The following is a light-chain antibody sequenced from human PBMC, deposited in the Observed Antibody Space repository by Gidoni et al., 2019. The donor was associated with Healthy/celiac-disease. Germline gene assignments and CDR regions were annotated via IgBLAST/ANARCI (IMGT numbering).Light chain of an antibody. CDR2: DVS. J-gene: IGLJ3*02. Sequence: QSALTQPRSVSGSPGQSVTFSCTGTSSDVGGYNYVSWYQQHPGKAPKLMIYDVSKRPSGGPDRFSGSKSGNTASLTISGLQAEDEADYYCCSYAGSNWVFGGGTKLTVL. CDR1: SSDVGGYNY. CDR3: CSYAGSNWV. V-gene: IGLV2-11*01.